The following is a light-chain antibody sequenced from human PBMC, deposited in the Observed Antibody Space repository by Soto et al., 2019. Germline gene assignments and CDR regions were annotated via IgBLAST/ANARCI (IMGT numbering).Light chain of an antibody. J-gene: IGLJ1*01. CDR3: CSYAGSSTYV. V-gene: IGLV2-23*01. CDR2: EGS. CDR1: SSDVGSYNL. Sequence: QSVLTQPASVSGSPGQSITISCTGTSSDVGSYNLVSWYQQHPGKAPKLMIYEGSKRPSGVSNRFSGSKSGNTASLTISGLQAEDEAYYCCCSYAGSSTYVFGAGTKLTVL.